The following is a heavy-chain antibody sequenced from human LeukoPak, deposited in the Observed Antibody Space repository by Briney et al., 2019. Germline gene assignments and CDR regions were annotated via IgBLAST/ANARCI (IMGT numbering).Heavy chain of an antibody. Sequence: ASVKVSCKASGYTFTNYAMNWVRQAPGQGLEWMGWIHPSTGNPTYAQGFTGRFVFSLDTSVSTTYLQISSLKAEDTAVYYCARAFQSLGGLSLPDYWGQGTLVTVSS. V-gene: IGHV7-4-1*02. CDR1: GYTFTNYA. CDR2: IHPSTGNP. D-gene: IGHD3-16*02. CDR3: ARAFQSLGGLSLPDY. J-gene: IGHJ4*02.